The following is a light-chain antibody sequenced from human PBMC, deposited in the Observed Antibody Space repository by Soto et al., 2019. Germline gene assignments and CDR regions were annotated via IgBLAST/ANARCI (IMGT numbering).Light chain of an antibody. V-gene: IGKV3-20*01. Sequence: IVLMQSPGTLSLYPSERATLSCRASQTMTRAYVAWYQQKPGQAPRLLIYAASYRATGISDKFSGSGSGTDFSLTISRLEPEDSAVYYCHQYHSPPQTFGQGTKVDIK. CDR3: HQYHSPPQT. J-gene: IGKJ2*01. CDR2: AAS. CDR1: QTMTRAY.